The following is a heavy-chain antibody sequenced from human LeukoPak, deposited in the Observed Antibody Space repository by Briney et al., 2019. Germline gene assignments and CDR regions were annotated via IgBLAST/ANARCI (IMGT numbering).Heavy chain of an antibody. CDR3: ARDRDDYYYGMDV. J-gene: IGHJ6*02. CDR1: GGSISSGSYY. Sequence: SETLSLTCTVSGGSISSGSYYWSWIRQPAGKGLEWIGRIYTSGSTNYNPSLKSRVTISVDTSKNQFSLKLSSVTAADTAVYYCARDRDDYYYGMDVWGQGTTVTVSS. V-gene: IGHV4-61*02. D-gene: IGHD5-24*01. CDR2: IYTSGST.